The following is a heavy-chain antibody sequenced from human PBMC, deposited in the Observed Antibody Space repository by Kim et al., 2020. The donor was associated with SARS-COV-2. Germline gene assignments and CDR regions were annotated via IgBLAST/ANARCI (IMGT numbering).Heavy chain of an antibody. Sequence: GGSLRLSCAASGFTFSSYGMHWVRQAPGKGLEWVAVIWYDGSNKYYADSVKGRFTISRDNSKNTLYLQMNSLRAEDTAVYYCARSLKYRGYCSSTSCSDFDYWGQGTLVTVSS. J-gene: IGHJ4*02. D-gene: IGHD2-2*03. CDR2: IWYDGSNK. CDR3: ARSLKYRGYCSSTSCSDFDY. V-gene: IGHV3-33*01. CDR1: GFTFSSYG.